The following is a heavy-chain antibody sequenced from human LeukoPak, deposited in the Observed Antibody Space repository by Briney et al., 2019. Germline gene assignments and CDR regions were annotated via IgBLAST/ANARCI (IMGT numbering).Heavy chain of an antibody. V-gene: IGHV4-34*01. CDR1: GGSFSGYY. D-gene: IGHD3-10*01. Sequence: SETLSLTCAVYGGSFSGYYWSWIRQPPGKGLEWIGEINHSGSTNYNPSLKSRVTISVDTSKNLFSLKLSSVTAADTAVYYCANYGSGSYRFDPWGQGTLVTVSS. CDR2: INHSGST. CDR3: ANYGSGSYRFDP. J-gene: IGHJ5*02.